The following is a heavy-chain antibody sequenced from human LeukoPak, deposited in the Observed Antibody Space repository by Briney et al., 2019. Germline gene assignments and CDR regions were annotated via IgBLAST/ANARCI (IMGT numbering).Heavy chain of an antibody. CDR3: AREGTAAAGYSDY. CDR2: IYSGGST. D-gene: IGHD6-13*01. V-gene: IGHV3-53*01. J-gene: IGHJ4*02. CDR1: GFTVSSNY. Sequence: GGSLGLSCAASGFTVSSNYMSWVRQAPGKGLEWVSVIYSGGSTYYADSVKGRFTISRDNSKNTLYLQMNSLRAEDTAVYYCAREGTAAAGYSDYWGQGTLVTVSS.